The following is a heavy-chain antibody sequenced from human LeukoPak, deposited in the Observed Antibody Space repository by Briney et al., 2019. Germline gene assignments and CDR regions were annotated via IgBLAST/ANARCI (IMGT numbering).Heavy chain of an antibody. CDR2: IKHDGSDK. CDR3: ARSQSLGY. J-gene: IGHJ4*02. CDR1: GFTFSSYE. V-gene: IGHV3-7*04. Sequence: PGGSLRLSCAASGFTFSSYEMNWVRQAPGKGLEWVANIKHDGSDKYYVDSVKGRFTISRDNAENSLYLQMNSLRAEDTAMYYCARSQSLGYWGQGTLVTVSS.